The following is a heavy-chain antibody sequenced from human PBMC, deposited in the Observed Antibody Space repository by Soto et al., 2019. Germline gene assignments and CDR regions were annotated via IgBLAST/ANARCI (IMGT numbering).Heavy chain of an antibody. CDR3: AKGGAIVAAGTRVYLYNAMDV. D-gene: IGHD1-26*01. CDR2: INPNSGDT. Sequence: ASVKVSCKASGYTFTGYYVHWVRQAPGQGPEWMGWINPNSGDTYLAQRFQGRVTMNRDTSIGTVYMELRGLTSDDTAEYYCAKGGAIVAAGTRVYLYNAMDVWGQGTTVTVSS. V-gene: IGHV1-2*02. J-gene: IGHJ6*02. CDR1: GYTFTGYY.